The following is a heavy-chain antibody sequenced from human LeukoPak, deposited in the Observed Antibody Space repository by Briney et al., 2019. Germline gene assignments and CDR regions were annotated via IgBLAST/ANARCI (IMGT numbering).Heavy chain of an antibody. Sequence: GGSLRLSCAASGFTFSSYAMSWVRQAPGKGLEWVSAISGSGGSTYYADSVKGRFTISRDNSKNTLYPQMNSLRAEDTAVYYCAKTESDCSSTSCYDWFDPWGQGTLVTVSS. CDR1: GFTFSSYA. J-gene: IGHJ5*02. D-gene: IGHD2-2*01. CDR2: ISGSGGST. V-gene: IGHV3-23*01. CDR3: AKTESDCSSTSCYDWFDP.